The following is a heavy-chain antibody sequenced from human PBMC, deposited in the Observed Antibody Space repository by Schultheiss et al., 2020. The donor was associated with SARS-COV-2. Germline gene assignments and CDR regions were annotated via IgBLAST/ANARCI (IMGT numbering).Heavy chain of an antibody. CDR3: ARAATATPGTD. D-gene: IGHD6-13*01. CDR2: ISYDGSNK. V-gene: IGHV3-30*04. J-gene: IGHJ4*02. Sequence: GGSLRLSCAASGFTFSSYAMHWVRQAPGKGLEWVAVISYDGSNKYYADSVKGRFTISRDNSKNTLYLQMNSLRAEDTAVYYCARAATATPGTDWGQGTLVT. CDR1: GFTFSSYA.